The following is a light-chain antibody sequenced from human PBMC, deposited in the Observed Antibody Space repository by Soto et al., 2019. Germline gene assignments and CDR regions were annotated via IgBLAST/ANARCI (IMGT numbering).Light chain of an antibody. CDR1: QSVSSN. CDR3: QQYGSSPPT. CDR2: GAS. Sequence: ETVLTQSPGTLSVSPGERATLSCRASQSVSSNLAWYQQKPGQAPRLLIYGASTRATGIPARFSGSGSGTEFTLTISSLQSEDFALYYCQQYGSSPPTFGQGTKVDIK. V-gene: IGKV3-15*01. J-gene: IGKJ1*01.